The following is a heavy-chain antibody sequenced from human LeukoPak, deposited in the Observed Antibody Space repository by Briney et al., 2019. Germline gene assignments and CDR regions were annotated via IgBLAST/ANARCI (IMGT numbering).Heavy chain of an antibody. Sequence: KPSETLSLTCAVYGGSFSGYYWSWIRQPPGKGLEWIGEINHSGSTNYNPSLKSRVTISVDTSKTQFSLKLGSVTAADTAVYYCARGRLLSSPWGQGTLVTVSS. CDR1: GGSFSGYY. D-gene: IGHD1-26*01. J-gene: IGHJ4*02. V-gene: IGHV4-34*01. CDR3: ARGRLLSSP. CDR2: INHSGST.